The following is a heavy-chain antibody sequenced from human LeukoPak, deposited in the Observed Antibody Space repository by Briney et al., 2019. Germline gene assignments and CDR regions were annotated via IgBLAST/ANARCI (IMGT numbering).Heavy chain of an antibody. Sequence: PSETLSLTCTVSGGSITHYYWTWIRQPPGKTLEWIGYSYYSGSTKYNPSLKSRVTISVDTSNNQFSLNLRSVTAADTAVYYCATTTSGGDAFDIWGQGTMVAVSS. CDR1: GGSITHYY. J-gene: IGHJ3*02. D-gene: IGHD1-26*01. CDR3: ATTTSGGDAFDI. V-gene: IGHV4-59*01. CDR2: SYYSGST.